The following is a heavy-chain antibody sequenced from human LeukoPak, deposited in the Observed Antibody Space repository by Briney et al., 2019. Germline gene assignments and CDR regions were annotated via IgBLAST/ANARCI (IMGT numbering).Heavy chain of an antibody. CDR1: GFTFSSYA. CDR2: ISGSGGST. V-gene: IGHV3-23*01. CDR3: AAQEEDAFDI. Sequence: GGSLRLSCAASGFTFSSYAMSWVRQAPGKGLEWVSAISGSGGSTYYADSVKGRFTISRDNSKNTLYLQMNGLRAEDTAVYYCAAQEEDAFDIWGQGTMVTVSS. J-gene: IGHJ3*02.